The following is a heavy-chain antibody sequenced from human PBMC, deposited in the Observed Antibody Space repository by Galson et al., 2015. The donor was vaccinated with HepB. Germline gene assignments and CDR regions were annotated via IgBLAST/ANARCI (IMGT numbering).Heavy chain of an antibody. J-gene: IGHJ4*02. CDR1: GGTFSSYA. CDR3: AREGMAAVTNPVDY. Sequence: SVKVSCKASGGTFSSYAISWVRQAPGQGLEWMGGIIPIFGTANYEQKFQGRVTITADESTSTAYMEMSSLRSEDTAVYYCAREGMAAVTNPVDYWVQGTLVTVSS. D-gene: IGHD6-13*01. CDR2: IIPIFGTA. V-gene: IGHV1-69*13.